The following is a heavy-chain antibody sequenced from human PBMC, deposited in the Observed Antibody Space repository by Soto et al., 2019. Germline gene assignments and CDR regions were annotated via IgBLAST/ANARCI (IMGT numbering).Heavy chain of an antibody. CDR3: ARGRGYCSSTSCSWEGFAP. CDR1: GYTFTSYD. D-gene: IGHD2-2*01. Sequence: QVQLVQSGAEVKKPGASVQVSCKASGYTFTSYDINWVRQATGQVLEWMGWMNPNSCNTGYAQKFQGRVTMTRNTSISPAYRELSSLRSEDTAVYYCARGRGYCSSTSCSWEGFAPWGQGTLVTVSS. CDR2: MNPNSCNT. J-gene: IGHJ5*02. V-gene: IGHV1-8*01.